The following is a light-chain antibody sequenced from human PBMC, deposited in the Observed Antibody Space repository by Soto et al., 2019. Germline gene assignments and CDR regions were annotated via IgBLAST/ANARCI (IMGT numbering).Light chain of an antibody. CDR3: QQYGSSGT. J-gene: IGKJ1*01. CDR1: QSVSRY. V-gene: IGKV3-20*01. Sequence: GFTKTPATLSLSPGERATLSCRASQSVSRYLAWYQQKPGQAPRLLVYGASNRATGIPDRFSGSGSGTDFTLTISRLEPEDFAVYYCQQYGSSGTFGQGTKADI. CDR2: GAS.